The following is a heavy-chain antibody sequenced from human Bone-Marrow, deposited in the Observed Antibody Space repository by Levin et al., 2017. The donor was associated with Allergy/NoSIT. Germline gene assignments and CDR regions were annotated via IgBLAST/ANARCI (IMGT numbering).Heavy chain of an antibody. D-gene: IGHD6-19*01. V-gene: IGHV4-59*01. Sequence: ASETLSLTCTVSGGYITSYYWSWIRQPPGKGLEWIGYIYSTGTTNYNPSLKSRVTMSIDTSKNQFSLKLTSVTPADTAVYYCARYGLSGFDFWGQGTLVTVYS. CDR2: IYSTGTT. CDR3: ARYGLSGFDF. J-gene: IGHJ4*02. CDR1: GGYITSYY.